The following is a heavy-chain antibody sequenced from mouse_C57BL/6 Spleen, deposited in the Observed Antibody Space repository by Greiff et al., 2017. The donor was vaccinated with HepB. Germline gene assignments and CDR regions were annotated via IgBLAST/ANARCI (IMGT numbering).Heavy chain of an antibody. CDR1: GYSITSGYG. Sequence: EVKLQESGPGLVKPSQSLSLTCTVTGYSITSGYGWNWIRQFPGNKLEWMGYISYSGSTNYNPSLKSHISITRDTSKNQFFLQLNSVTTEDTATYEWARTARIKYWGQGTTLTVSS. J-gene: IGHJ2*01. CDR2: ISYSGST. D-gene: IGHD1-2*01. V-gene: IGHV3-2*02. CDR3: ARTARIKY.